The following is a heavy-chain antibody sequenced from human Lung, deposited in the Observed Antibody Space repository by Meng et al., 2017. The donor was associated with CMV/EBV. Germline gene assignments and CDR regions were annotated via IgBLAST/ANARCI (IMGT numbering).Heavy chain of an antibody. J-gene: IGHJ6*02. V-gene: IGHV5-51*01. CDR2: IYPGDSDT. CDR3: ARHGGSTIYYYDMDV. Sequence: KVSXKGSGYSFTSYWIGWVRQMPGKGLEWMGIIYPGDSDTRYSPSFQGQVTISADKSISTAYLQWSSLKASDTAMYYCARHGGSTIYYYDMDVWGQGTTVTVSS. CDR1: GYSFTSYW. D-gene: IGHD2-15*01.